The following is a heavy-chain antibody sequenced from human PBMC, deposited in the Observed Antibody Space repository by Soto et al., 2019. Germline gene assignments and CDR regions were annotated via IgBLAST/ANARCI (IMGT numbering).Heavy chain of an antibody. D-gene: IGHD6-19*01. CDR1: GGSISSYY. V-gene: IGHV4-59*01. J-gene: IGHJ4*02. Sequence: PSETLSLTCTVSGGSISSYYWSWIRQPPGKGLEWIGYIYYSGSTNYNPSLKSRVTISVDTSKNQFSLKLSSVTAADTAVYYCARVAAQYSSGWRPHDYWGQGTLVTVSS. CDR3: ARVAAQYSSGWRPHDY. CDR2: IYYSGST.